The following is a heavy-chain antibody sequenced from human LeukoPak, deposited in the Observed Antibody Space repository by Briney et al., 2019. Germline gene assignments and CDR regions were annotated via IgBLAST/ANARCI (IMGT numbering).Heavy chain of an antibody. CDR2: MSYDGSDK. D-gene: IGHD3-10*01. J-gene: IGHJ4*02. CDR3: AKDEPGTYSPSDY. V-gene: IGHV3-30*18. Sequence: PGGSLRLSCAASGFTFSNYAMHWVRQDPGKGLECVAFMSYDGSDKYYADSVKGRFTISRDNSKSTLYLRMNSLRAEDTAVYYCAKDEPGTYSPSDYWGQGTLVTVSS. CDR1: GFTFSNYA.